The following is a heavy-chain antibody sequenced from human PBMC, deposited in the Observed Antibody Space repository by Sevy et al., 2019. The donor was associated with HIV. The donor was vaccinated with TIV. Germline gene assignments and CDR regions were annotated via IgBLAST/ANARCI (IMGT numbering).Heavy chain of an antibody. D-gene: IGHD3-3*01. CDR2: IYYSGST. J-gene: IGHJ4*02. Sequence: SETLSLTCTVSGGSISSSSYYWGWIRQPPGKGLEWIGSIYYSGSTYYNPSLKSRVTISVDTSKNQFSLKLSFVTAADTAVYYCARHFNSGGTYYDFWSGYEHYFDYWGQGTLVTVSS. CDR1: GGSISSSSYY. V-gene: IGHV4-39*01. CDR3: ARHFNSGGTYYDFWSGYEHYFDY.